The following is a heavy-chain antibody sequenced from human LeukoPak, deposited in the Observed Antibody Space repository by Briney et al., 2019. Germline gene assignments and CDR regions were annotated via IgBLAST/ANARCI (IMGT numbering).Heavy chain of an antibody. V-gene: IGHV4-4*07. CDR3: ARDQSPYGDYGAFDP. D-gene: IGHD4-17*01. J-gene: IGHJ5*02. CDR2: IYTSGST. CDR1: GGSISSYY. Sequence: SETLSPTCTVSGGSISSYYWSWIRQPAGKGLEWIGRIYTSGSTNYNPSLKSRVTMSVDTSKNQFSLKLSSVTAADTAVYYCARDQSPYGDYGAFDPWGQGTLVTVSS.